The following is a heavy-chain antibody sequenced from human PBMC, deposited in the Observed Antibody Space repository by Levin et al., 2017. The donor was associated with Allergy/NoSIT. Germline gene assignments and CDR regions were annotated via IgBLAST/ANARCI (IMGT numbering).Heavy chain of an antibody. V-gene: IGHV1-46*01. CDR2: INPSGGST. CDR1: GYTFTSYY. CDR3: ARTQTSSIASFAFDI. D-gene: IGHD6-6*01. Sequence: GESLKISCKASGYTFTSYYMHWVRQAPGQGLEWMGIINPSGGSTSYAQKFQGRVTMTRDTSTSTVYMELSSLRSEDTAVYYCARTQTSSIASFAFDIWGQGTMVTVSS. J-gene: IGHJ3*02.